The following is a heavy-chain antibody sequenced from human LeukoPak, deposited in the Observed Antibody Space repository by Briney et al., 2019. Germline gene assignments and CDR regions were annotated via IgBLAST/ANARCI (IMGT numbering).Heavy chain of an antibody. J-gene: IGHJ5*02. Sequence: SETLSLTCTVSGYSISSGGYSWSWIRQPPGKAMEFIAYIYYTGNTYFNPSLKSRVTISVDTSNNQFSLKLSSVTAADTAVYYCARVLAAAGNNWFDPWGQGTLVTVSS. CDR3: ARVLAAAGNNWFDP. D-gene: IGHD6-13*01. V-gene: IGHV4-30-4*07. CDR2: IYYTGNT. CDR1: GYSISSGGYS.